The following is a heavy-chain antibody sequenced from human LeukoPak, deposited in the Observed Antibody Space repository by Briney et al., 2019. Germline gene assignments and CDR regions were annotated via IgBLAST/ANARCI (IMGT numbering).Heavy chain of an antibody. CDR3: ARARHYYGSGRRAFDI. CDR1: GGTFISYA. D-gene: IGHD3-10*01. CDR2: IIPIFGTA. Sequence: GASVKVSCKASGGTFISYAISWVRQAPGQGLEWMGGIIPIFGTANYAQKFQGRVTITADESTSTAYMELSSLRSEDTAVYYCARARHYYGSGRRAFDIWGQGTMVTVSS. J-gene: IGHJ3*02. V-gene: IGHV1-69*13.